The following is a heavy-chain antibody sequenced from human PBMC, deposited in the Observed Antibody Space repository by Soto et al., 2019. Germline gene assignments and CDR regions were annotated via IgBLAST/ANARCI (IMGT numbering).Heavy chain of an antibody. CDR1: GGSISSRTHY. CDR2: SFYRGST. J-gene: IGHJ4*02. D-gene: IGHD3-3*01. CDR3: ATADGFGVVTPFFEY. V-gene: IGHV4-39*01. Sequence: QLQLQESGPGLVKPSETLSLTCSVSGGSISSRTHYWGWIRQSPGKHLEWIGSSFYRGSTHYNPSLKTRVTISVDTSKNQVSLKVYSVTAAYTALYYCATADGFGVVTPFFEYWGQGILVTVSS.